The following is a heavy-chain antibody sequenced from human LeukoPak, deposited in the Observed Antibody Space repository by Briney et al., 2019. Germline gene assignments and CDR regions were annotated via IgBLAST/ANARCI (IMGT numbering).Heavy chain of an antibody. CDR1: GGSISSSSYY. CDR2: IYYSGTT. V-gene: IGHV4-39*01. D-gene: IGHD4-11*01. Sequence: SETLSLTCTVSGGSISSSSYYWGWIRQPPGKGLGWIGTIYYSGTTYYNPSLKSRVTISVDTSKNQFSLKLSSVTAADTAVYYCARGGWGYSNRFDYWDQGTLVTVSS. CDR3: ARGGWGYSNRFDY. J-gene: IGHJ4*02.